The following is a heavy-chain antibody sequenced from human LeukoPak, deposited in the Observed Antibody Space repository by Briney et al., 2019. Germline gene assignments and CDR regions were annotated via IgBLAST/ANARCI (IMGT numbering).Heavy chain of an antibody. CDR1: GFTFSGYS. CDR3: ARAAYSSGPDY. D-gene: IGHD6-25*01. V-gene: IGHV3-48*02. CDR2: LGPSSNAI. Sequence: GGSLGLSCAASGFTFSGYSMNWVRQAPGKGLEWVSYLGPSSNAIHYADSVKGRFTISRDNAKNSLYLLMNSLRDEDTAVYYCARAAYSSGPDYWGQGTLVIVSS. J-gene: IGHJ4*02.